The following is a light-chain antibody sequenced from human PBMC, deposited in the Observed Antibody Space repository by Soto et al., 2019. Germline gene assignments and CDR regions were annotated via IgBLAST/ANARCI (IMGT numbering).Light chain of an antibody. J-gene: IGLJ7*02. Sequence: QSVLTQPPSASGTPGQRVTISCSGSSSNIGSHTVNWYQQLPGTAPKLLICRDNQRPSGVPDRFSGSKSGTSASLAISGLLSEDEADYSCVTSEHSLIASVFGPGTQLPAL. V-gene: IGLV1-44*01. CDR2: RDN. CDR3: VTSEHSLIASV. CDR1: SSNIGSHT.